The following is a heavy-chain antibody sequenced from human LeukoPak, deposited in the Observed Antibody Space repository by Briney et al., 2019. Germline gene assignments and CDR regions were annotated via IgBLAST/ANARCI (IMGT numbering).Heavy chain of an antibody. CDR3: ARGGIRRITIFGVVITNPLDY. D-gene: IGHD3-3*01. V-gene: IGHV4-34*01. Sequence: KTSETLSLTCAVYGGSFSGCYWSWIRQPPGKGLEWIGEINHSGSTNYNPSLKSRVTISVDTSKNQFSLKLSSVTAADTAVYYCARGGIRRITIFGVVITNPLDYWGQGTLVTVSS. J-gene: IGHJ4*02. CDR2: INHSGST. CDR1: GGSFSGCY.